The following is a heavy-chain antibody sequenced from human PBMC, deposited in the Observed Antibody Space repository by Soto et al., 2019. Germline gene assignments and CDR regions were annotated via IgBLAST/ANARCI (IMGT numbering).Heavy chain of an antibody. D-gene: IGHD4-17*01. CDR2: VYASGNT. CDR3: ARVGRTRATVTTDAFDV. Sequence: QVQLQESGPGLVKPSETLSLTCTVSGGSISGYYWSWIRQPAGKRLEWIGRVYASGNTNQNPSLKRRVTMSVDTSKVQFSLRMISVAAADTAVYSCARVGRTRATVTTDAFDVWGQGTKVTVSS. J-gene: IGHJ3*01. V-gene: IGHV4-4*07. CDR1: GGSISGYY.